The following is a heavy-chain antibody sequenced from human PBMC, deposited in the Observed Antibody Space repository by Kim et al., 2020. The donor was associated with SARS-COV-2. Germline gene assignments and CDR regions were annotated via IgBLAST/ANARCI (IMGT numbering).Heavy chain of an antibody. V-gene: IGHV4-61*01. J-gene: IGHJ4*01. CDR2: ISYSGST. CDR1: GGSVLSGTYY. D-gene: IGHD1-26*01. Sequence: SETLSLTCAVSGGSVLSGTYYWTWIRQPPGNGLEWIGQISYSGSTNYNPSLKSRVTISADTSKNQFSLRLNSVTAADTAVYYCARDHRGGTFFDYWGHG. CDR3: ARDHRGGTFFDY.